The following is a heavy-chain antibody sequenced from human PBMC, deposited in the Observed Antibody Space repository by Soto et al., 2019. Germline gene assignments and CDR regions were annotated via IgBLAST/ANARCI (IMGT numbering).Heavy chain of an antibody. CDR2: ISYDGSNK. V-gene: IGHV3-30-3*01. Sequence: QVQLVESGGGVVQPGRSLRLSCAASGFTFSGYAMHWVRQAPGKGLEWVAVISYDGSNKYYADSVKGRFTISRDNSKNTLYLRMNSLRAEDTAVYYCARDTEGNPLVPALLDVWGQGTTVTVSS. J-gene: IGHJ6*02. CDR3: ARDTEGNPLVPALLDV. CDR1: GFTFSGYA. D-gene: IGHD2-2*01.